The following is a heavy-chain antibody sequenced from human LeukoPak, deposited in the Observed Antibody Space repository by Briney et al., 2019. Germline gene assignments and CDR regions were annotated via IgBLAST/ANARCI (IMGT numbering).Heavy chain of an antibody. D-gene: IGHD6-13*01. Sequence: GGSLRLSCAASGFTFSSYSMNWVRQAPGKGLEGVSSISSSSSYIYYADSVTGRFTISRDNAKNSLYLQMNSVRAEDTAVYYCARDDSSSWYAFDIWGQGTMVTVSS. J-gene: IGHJ3*02. CDR3: ARDDSSSWYAFDI. V-gene: IGHV3-21*01. CDR1: GFTFSSYS. CDR2: ISSSSSYI.